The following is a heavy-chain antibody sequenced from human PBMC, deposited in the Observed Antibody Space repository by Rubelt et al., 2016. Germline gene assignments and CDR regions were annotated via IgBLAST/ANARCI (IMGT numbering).Heavy chain of an antibody. V-gene: IGHV1-69*04. J-gene: IGHJ5*02. CDR3: ARIVNDCWSGYHNWFDP. Sequence: QVQLVQSGAEVKKPGASVKVSCNASGYTFTSYGISWVRQAPGQGLEWMGRFIPILGIANYAQKFQGRVTITADKSTRTAYMELSSLRTEGPAVYYCARIVNDCWSGYHNWFDPWGQGTLVTVSS. CDR1: GYTFTSYG. CDR2: FIPILGIA. D-gene: IGHD3-3*01.